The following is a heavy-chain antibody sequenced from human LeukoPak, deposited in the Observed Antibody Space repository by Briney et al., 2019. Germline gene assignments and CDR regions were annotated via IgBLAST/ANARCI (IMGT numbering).Heavy chain of an antibody. D-gene: IGHD6-19*01. CDR2: ISPYNGNT. Sequence: GASVKVSCKASGYTFTSYGISWVRQAPGQGLEWMGWISPYNGNTNYAQKLQGRVTMTTDTSTSTAYMELRSLRSDDTAVYYCARVAVAGFIASWFDPWGQGTLVTVSS. CDR1: GYTFTSYG. CDR3: ARVAVAGFIASWFDP. V-gene: IGHV1-18*01. J-gene: IGHJ5*02.